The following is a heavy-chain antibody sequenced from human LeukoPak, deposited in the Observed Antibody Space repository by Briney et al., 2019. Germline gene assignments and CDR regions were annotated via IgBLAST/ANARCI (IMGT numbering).Heavy chain of an antibody. CDR1: GFTFDDYA. CDR2: ISWNSGSI. CDR3: AKDIRKDYYDSRGLFDY. V-gene: IGHV3-9*03. Sequence: GGSLRLSCAASGFTFDDYAMHWVRQAPGKGLEWVSGISWNSGSIGYADSVKGRFTISRDNAKDSLYLQMNSLRAEDMALYYCAKDIRKDYYDSRGLFDYWGQGTLVTVSS. D-gene: IGHD3-22*01. J-gene: IGHJ4*02.